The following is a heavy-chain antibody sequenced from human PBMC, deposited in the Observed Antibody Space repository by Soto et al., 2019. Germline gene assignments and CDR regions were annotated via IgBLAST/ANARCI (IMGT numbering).Heavy chain of an antibody. CDR1: GGSISSSSYY. V-gene: IGHV4-39*01. CDR2: IYYSGST. Sequence: SETLSLTCTVSGGSISSSSYYWGWIRQPPGKGLEWIGSIYYSGSTYYNPSLKSRVTISVDTSKNQFSLKLSSVTAADTAVYYCARGLVGGSGSYLVTGYYYYYGMDVWGQGTTVTVSS. CDR3: ARGLVGGSGSYLVTGYYYYYGMDV. J-gene: IGHJ6*02. D-gene: IGHD3-10*01.